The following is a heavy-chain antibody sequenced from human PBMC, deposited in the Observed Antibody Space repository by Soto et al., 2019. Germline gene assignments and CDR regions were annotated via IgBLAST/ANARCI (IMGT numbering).Heavy chain of an antibody. CDR2: INAGNGNT. J-gene: IGHJ5*02. CDR3: ARGFSGYYSDWFDP. Sequence: ALVNVSCKASGYTFTSYAMHWVRQAPGQRLEWMGWINAGNGNTKYSQKFQGRVTITRDTSASTAYMELSSLRSEDTAVYYCARGFSGYYSDWFDPWGQGTLVTVSS. D-gene: IGHD3-22*01. CDR1: GYTFTSYA. V-gene: IGHV1-3*01.